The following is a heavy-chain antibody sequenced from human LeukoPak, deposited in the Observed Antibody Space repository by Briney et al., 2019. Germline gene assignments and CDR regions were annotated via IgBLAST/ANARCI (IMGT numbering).Heavy chain of an antibody. CDR1: GGSIGSYY. J-gene: IGHJ4*02. CDR3: ARWSGYALV. D-gene: IGHD2-2*01. V-gene: IGHV4-59*01. CDR2: IYYSGST. Sequence: SETLSLTCTVSGGSIGSYYWSWIRQPPGKGLEWIGYIYYSGSTNYNPSLKSRVTMSIDTSKNQFSLKLSSVTAADTAVYYCARWSGYALVWGQGTLVTVSS.